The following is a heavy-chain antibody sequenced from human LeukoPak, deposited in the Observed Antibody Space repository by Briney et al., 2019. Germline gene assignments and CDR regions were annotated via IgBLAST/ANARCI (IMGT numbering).Heavy chain of an antibody. D-gene: IGHD2-15*01. CDR1: GYTFTTYG. V-gene: IGHV1-18*01. J-gene: IGHJ4*02. CDR2: INPYNGDT. CDR3: ARERTLTSCYDY. Sequence: ASVKVSCKASGYTFTTYGISWVRQAPGQGLEWMGWINPYNGDTNYAQKLQGRVTMTRDTSISTAYMELSRLRSDDTAVYYCARERTLTSCYDYWGQGTLVTVSS.